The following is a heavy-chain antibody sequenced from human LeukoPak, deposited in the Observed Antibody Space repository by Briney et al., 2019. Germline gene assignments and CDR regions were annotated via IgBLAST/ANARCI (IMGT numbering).Heavy chain of an antibody. CDR3: ARRVVYYYDSSGYYYFDY. J-gene: IGHJ4*02. V-gene: IGHV4-39*01. Sequence: SETLSLTCTVSGGSISSSSYYWGWIRQPPGKGLEWIGSIYYSGSTYYNPSLKSRVAISVDTSKSQFSLKLSSVTAADTAVYYCARRVVYYYDSSGYYYFDYWGQGTLVTVSS. CDR2: IYYSGST. CDR1: GGSISSSSYY. D-gene: IGHD3-22*01.